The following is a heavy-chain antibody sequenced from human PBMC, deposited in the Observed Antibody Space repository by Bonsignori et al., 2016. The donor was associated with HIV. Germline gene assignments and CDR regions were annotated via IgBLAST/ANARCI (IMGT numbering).Heavy chain of an antibody. D-gene: IGHD4-23*01. Sequence: QVQLVQSGAEAKKPGSSVKVSCKASGGAFGTYAIGWVRQAPAQGLEWMGGIVPAFGTTKYAQKFQGRVTITADASTNIAYMELRSLKSEDTAVYFCARIFGNSASVTYYYGYGRL. CDR2: IVPAFGTT. CDR3: ARIFGNSASVTYYYGYGR. J-gene: IGHJ6*01. CDR1: GGAFGTYA. V-gene: IGHV1-69*01.